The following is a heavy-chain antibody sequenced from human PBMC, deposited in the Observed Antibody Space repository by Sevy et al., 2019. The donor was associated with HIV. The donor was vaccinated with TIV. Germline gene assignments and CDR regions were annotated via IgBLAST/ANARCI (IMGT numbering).Heavy chain of an antibody. D-gene: IGHD3-16*01. CDR2: IKGDGSDK. CDR3: AHETFGRFES. Sequence: GESLKISCAASGFTFSANWMNWVRQAPGKGLEWVANIKGDGSDKHYVDSVEGRFTISRDNAKNLLYLQMNSLRVEDTAVYYRAHETFGRFESWGQGTLVTVSS. J-gene: IGHJ4*02. CDR1: GFTFSANW. V-gene: IGHV3-7*01.